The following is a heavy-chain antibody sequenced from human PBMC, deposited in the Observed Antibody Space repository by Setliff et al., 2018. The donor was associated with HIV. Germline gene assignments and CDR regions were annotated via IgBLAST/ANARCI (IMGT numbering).Heavy chain of an antibody. CDR2: IYSDGST. V-gene: IGHV3-53*01. D-gene: IGHD4-17*01. CDR1: GFSVSDSY. CDR3: ARGHYGE. J-gene: IGHJ4*02. Sequence: GGSLRLSCAASGFSVSDSYMRWVRQAPGKGLEWVSVIYSDGSTYYADSVKGRFTVSRDTSKNTLSLQMNSLRDDDTALYYCARGHYGEWGQGTLVTVSS.